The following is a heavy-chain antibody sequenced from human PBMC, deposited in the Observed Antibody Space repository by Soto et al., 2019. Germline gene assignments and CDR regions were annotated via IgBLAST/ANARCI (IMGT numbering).Heavy chain of an antibody. CDR3: ARAGLTTLELATIY. CDR2: INANSGVT. Sequence: ASVKDSCNASRYTFTDYYVHWVRQSPGQGLEWMGWINANSGVTKFPQKFQGRVIMTRDTSISTVYMELSRLTSDDTAVYYCARAGLTTLELATIYWGQGTQVTVSS. CDR1: RYTFTDYY. J-gene: IGHJ4*02. V-gene: IGHV1-2*02. D-gene: IGHD5-12*01.